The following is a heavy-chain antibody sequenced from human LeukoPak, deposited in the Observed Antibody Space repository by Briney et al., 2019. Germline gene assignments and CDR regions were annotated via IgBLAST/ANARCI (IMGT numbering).Heavy chain of an antibody. Sequence: PGGSLRLSCATSGFPFSDFSMSWVRQAPGKGLEWISTTNSGGTSTYYAESVKGRFTISRDNSKNTLYLQMNSLRAEDTAVYYCAREPSVVPSHYYYGMDVWGQGTTVTVSS. CDR1: GFPFSDFS. V-gene: IGHV3-23*01. J-gene: IGHJ6*02. D-gene: IGHD2-2*01. CDR2: TNSGGTST. CDR3: AREPSVVPSHYYYGMDV.